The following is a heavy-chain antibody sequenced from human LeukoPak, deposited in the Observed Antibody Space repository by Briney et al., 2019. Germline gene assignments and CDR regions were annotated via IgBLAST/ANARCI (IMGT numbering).Heavy chain of an antibody. CDR1: GYTFTSYD. V-gene: IGHV1-8*03. CDR2: MNPNSGNT. J-gene: IGHJ4*02. Sequence: ASVKVSCKASGYTFTSYDINWVRQATGQGLEWMGWMNPNSGNTGYAQKFQGRVTITRNTSISTAYMELSSLRSEDTAVYYCARDCSSTSCFVDWGQGTLVTVSS. CDR3: ARDCSSTSCFVD. D-gene: IGHD2-2*01.